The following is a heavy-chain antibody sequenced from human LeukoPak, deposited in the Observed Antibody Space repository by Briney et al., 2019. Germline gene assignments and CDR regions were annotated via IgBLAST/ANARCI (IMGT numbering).Heavy chain of an antibody. Sequence: GESLRPSCAASGFTFSNAWMSWVRQAPGKGLEWVGRIKSKTDGGTTDYAAPVKGRFTISRDDSKNTLYLQMNSLKTEDTAVYYCTTVAEFRGYAFDIWGQGTMVTVSS. CDR1: GFTFSNAW. CDR2: IKSKTDGGTT. CDR3: TTVAEFRGYAFDI. J-gene: IGHJ3*02. D-gene: IGHD3-16*01. V-gene: IGHV3-15*01.